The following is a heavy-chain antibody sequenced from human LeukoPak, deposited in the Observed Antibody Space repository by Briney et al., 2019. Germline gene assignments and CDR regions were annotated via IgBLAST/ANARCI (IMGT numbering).Heavy chain of an antibody. Sequence: GGSLRLSCAASGFPFSSYWMSWVRQAPGKGLEWVANIKQDGSDKYYVDSVKGRFTISRDNAKNSLHLQVNSLRAEDTAVYYCARLTGTTGFDFWGQGTLVTVSS. D-gene: IGHD1-1*01. CDR3: ARLTGTTGFDF. V-gene: IGHV3-7*01. CDR2: IKQDGSDK. J-gene: IGHJ4*02. CDR1: GFPFSSYW.